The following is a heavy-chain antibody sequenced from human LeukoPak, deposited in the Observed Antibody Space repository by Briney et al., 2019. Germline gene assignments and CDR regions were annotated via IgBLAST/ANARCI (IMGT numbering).Heavy chain of an antibody. D-gene: IGHD2-2*01. Sequence: PSETLSLTCTVSGGSISSGGYYWNWVRQAPGKGLEWVSSISSSSSYIYYADSVKGRFTISRDNAKNSLYLQMNSLRAEDTAVYYCARESCSSTSCYAAIDYWGQGTLVTVSS. V-gene: IGHV3-21*01. CDR2: ISSSSSYI. J-gene: IGHJ4*02. CDR3: ARESCSSTSCYAAIDY. CDR1: GGSISSGGYY.